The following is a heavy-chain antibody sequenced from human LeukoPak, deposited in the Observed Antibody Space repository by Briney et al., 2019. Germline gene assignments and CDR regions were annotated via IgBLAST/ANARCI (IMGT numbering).Heavy chain of an antibody. CDR2: IYYSGST. Sequence: SETLSLTCAVYGGSISSYYWSWIRQPPGKGLEWIGYIYYSGSTNYNSSLRSRVTISVDTSKNQFSLKLRSVTAADTAVYYCARVTGYMIEDYFDYWGQGTLVTVSS. J-gene: IGHJ4*02. CDR3: ARVTGYMIEDYFDY. V-gene: IGHV4-59*01. CDR1: GGSISSYY. D-gene: IGHD3-22*01.